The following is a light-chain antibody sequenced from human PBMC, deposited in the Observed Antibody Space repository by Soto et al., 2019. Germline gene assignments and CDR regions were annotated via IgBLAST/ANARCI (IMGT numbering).Light chain of an antibody. CDR3: MQATQFPRLT. Sequence: TVMTHTPLPHPVTLGHPAAISCGPSERLRHSDGKTYLSWLHQRPGQPPRLLIYKVSNRFSGVPDRFSGSGAGTDFTLKISRVEAEDVGVYYCMQATQFPRLTFGGGTKVDIK. J-gene: IGKJ4*01. CDR1: ERLRHSDGKTY. CDR2: KVS. V-gene: IGKV2-24*01.